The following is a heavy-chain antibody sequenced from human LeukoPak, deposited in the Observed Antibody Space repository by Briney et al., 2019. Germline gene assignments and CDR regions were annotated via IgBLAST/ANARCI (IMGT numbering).Heavy chain of an antibody. CDR1: GYSFTSYW. V-gene: IGHV5-51*01. J-gene: IGHJ6*03. Sequence: AGEPLKISCKGSGYSFTSYWIAWVRQMSGKGLEWVGIIYPGDSDTRYSPSFQGQVTISADKSISTAYLQWSSLKASDTAMYYCARLGCTSAARFRPPQYYYYYMDVWGKGTTVTVSS. CDR2: IYPGDSDT. D-gene: IGHD2-8*02. CDR3: ARLGCTSAARFRPPQYYYYYMDV.